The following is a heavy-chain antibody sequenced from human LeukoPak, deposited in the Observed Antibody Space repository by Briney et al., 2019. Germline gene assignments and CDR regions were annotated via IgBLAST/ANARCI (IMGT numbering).Heavy chain of an antibody. J-gene: IGHJ6*03. CDR3: AREYSMVRGVSSFYMDV. Sequence: GGSLRLSCAASGFTFNNYGMHWVRQAPGKGLEWVTFIRYDGSDKYYADSVKGRFTISRDNSKNTLYLQMNSLRAEDTAVYYCAREYSMVRGVSSFYMDVWGKGTTVTVSS. D-gene: IGHD3-10*01. CDR2: IRYDGSDK. V-gene: IGHV3-30*02. CDR1: GFTFNNYG.